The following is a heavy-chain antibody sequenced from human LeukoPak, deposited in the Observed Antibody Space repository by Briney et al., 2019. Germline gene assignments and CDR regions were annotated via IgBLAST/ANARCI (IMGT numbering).Heavy chain of an antibody. V-gene: IGHV4-34*01. Sequence: PSETLSLTCAVYGGSFSGYYWSWIRQPPGKGLEWIGEINHSGSTNYNPFLKSRVTISVDTSKNQFSLKLSSVTAADTAVYYCARVRGLLQGWFDPWGQGTLVTVSS. CDR2: INHSGST. CDR3: ARVRGLLQGWFDP. D-gene: IGHD2-21*01. J-gene: IGHJ5*02. CDR1: GGSFSGYY.